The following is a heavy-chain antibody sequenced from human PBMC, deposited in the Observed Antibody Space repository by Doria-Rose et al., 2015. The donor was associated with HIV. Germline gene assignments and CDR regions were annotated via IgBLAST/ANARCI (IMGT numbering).Heavy chain of an antibody. CDR3: ARIKSSRWYHKYYFDF. D-gene: IGHD6-13*01. CDR1: GVSLSSPGMG. J-gene: IGHJ4*02. V-gene: IGHV2-26*01. CDR2: IFSDDER. Sequence: QESGPVLVKPTETLTLTCAVSGVSLSSPGMGVSWIRQPPGKALEWLANIFSDDERSYKTSLKSRLTISRATSKGQVVLTMTDMDPVDTATYYCARIKSSRWYHKYYFDFWGQGTLVIVSA.